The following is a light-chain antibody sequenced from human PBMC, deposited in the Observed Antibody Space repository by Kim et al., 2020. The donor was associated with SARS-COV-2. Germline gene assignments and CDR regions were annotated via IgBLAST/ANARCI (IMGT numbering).Light chain of an antibody. J-gene: IGLJ1*01. CDR2: KDS. CDR1: ALPKQY. CDR3: QSADSSERV. V-gene: IGLV3-25*03. Sequence: SYELTQPPSVSVSPGQTARITCSGDALPKQYAYWYQQKPGQAPVLVIYKDSERPSGIPERFSGSSSGTTVTLTISGVQAEDEADYYCQSADSSERVFGTG.